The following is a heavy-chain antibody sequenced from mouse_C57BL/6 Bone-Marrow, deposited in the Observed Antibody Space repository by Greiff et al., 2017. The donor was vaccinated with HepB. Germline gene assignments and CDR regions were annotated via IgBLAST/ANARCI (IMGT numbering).Heavy chain of an antibody. CDR1: GYTFTSYG. J-gene: IGHJ2*01. CDR3: ARSNYYGSSYVNYFDY. D-gene: IGHD1-1*01. Sequence: QVQLQQSGAELARPGASVKLSCKASGYTFTSYGISWVKQRTGQGLEWIGEIYPRSGNTYYNEKFKGKATLTADKSSSTAYMELRSLTSEDSAVYCCARSNYYGSSYVNYFDYWGQGTTLTVSS. CDR2: IYPRSGNT. V-gene: IGHV1-81*01.